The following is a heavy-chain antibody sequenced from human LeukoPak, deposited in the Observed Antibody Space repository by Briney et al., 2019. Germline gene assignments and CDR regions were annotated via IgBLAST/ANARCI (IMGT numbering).Heavy chain of an antibody. CDR3: ARGGSYYYDTSAYFAY. CDR2: LSGSGGST. D-gene: IGHD3-22*01. Sequence: GGSLRLSRAASGFTFSSYAMSWVRQAPGKGLEWVSALSGSGGSTYYADSVKGRFTISRDNSKNTLYLQMNSLRAEDTAVYYCARGGSYYYDTSAYFAYWGQGTLVTVSS. CDR1: GFTFSSYA. V-gene: IGHV3-23*01. J-gene: IGHJ4*02.